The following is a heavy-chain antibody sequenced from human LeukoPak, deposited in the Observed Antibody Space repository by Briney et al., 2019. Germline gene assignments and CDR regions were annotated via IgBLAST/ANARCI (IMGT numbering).Heavy chain of an antibody. CDR1: GYTFTGYY. CDR3: ARGAGAEYFQH. CDR2: ISPDSGDA. V-gene: IGHV1-2*02. D-gene: IGHD6-13*01. J-gene: IGHJ1*01. Sequence: GASVKVSCKASGYTFTGYYMHWVRQAPGQGLEWMGWISPDSGDANHAQKFQGRVTMTRDTSISTAYMELTRLRSDDTAVYYCARGAGAEYFQHWGQGTLVTVSS.